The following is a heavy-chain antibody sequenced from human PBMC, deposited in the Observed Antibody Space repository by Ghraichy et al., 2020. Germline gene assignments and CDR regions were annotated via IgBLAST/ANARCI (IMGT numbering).Heavy chain of an antibody. CDR1: GGSISSHS. V-gene: IGHV4-59*11. D-gene: IGHD5-24*01. CDR3: ARGVLGYNYVFDY. J-gene: IGHJ4*02. Sequence: SQTLSLTCTVSGGSISSHSWSWVRQPPGKGLEWIGYIYYSGSTNYNSSLESRVTISVDTSKNQFSLKLSSVTAADTAVYYCARGVLGYNYVFDYWGQGTLVTVSS. CDR2: IYYSGST.